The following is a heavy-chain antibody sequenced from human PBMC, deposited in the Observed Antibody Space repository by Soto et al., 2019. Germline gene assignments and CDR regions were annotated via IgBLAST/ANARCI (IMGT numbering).Heavy chain of an antibody. Sequence: SVKVSCKXSGGTFSSYAISWVRQAPGQGLEWMGGIIPIFGTANYAQKFQGRVTITADESTSTAYMELSSLRSEDTAVYYCARRHCTNGVCYPHYYYGMDVWGQGTTVTVSS. D-gene: IGHD2-8*01. CDR2: IIPIFGTA. CDR3: ARRHCTNGVCYPHYYYGMDV. CDR1: GGTFSSYA. V-gene: IGHV1-69*13. J-gene: IGHJ6*02.